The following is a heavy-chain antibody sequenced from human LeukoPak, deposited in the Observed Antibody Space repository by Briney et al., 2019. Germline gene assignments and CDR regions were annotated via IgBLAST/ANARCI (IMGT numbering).Heavy chain of an antibody. D-gene: IGHD2-15*01. CDR3: ARNLYRDIVVVVAADL. Sequence: GGSLRLSCAASGFTFSSYSMNWVRQAPGKGLEWVSSISSSSSYIYYADSVKGRFTISRDNAKYSLYLQMNSLRAEDTAVYYCARNLYRDIVVVVAADLWGQGTLVTVSS. V-gene: IGHV3-21*01. CDR1: GFTFSSYS. J-gene: IGHJ5*02. CDR2: ISSSSSYI.